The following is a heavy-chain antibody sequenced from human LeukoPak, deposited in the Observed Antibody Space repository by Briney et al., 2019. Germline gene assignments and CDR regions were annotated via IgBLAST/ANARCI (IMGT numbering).Heavy chain of an antibody. V-gene: IGHV1-69*04. CDR3: ARVPKLNFGGLMDV. D-gene: IGHD3-10*01. J-gene: IGHJ6*02. CDR1: GYTFTSYG. CDR2: IIPILGIA. Sequence: SVKVSCTASGYTFTSYGISWVRQAPGQGLEWMGRIIPILGIANYAQKFQGRVTITADKSTSTAYMELSSLRSEDTAVYYCARVPKLNFGGLMDVWGQGTTVTVSS.